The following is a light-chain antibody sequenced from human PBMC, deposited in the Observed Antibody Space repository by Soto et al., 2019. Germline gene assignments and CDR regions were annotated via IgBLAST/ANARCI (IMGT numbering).Light chain of an antibody. CDR1: QSVSSN. J-gene: IGKJ2*01. CDR3: QQYNNWPHT. V-gene: IGKV3-15*01. Sequence: EIVMTQSPATLSVSPGERATLSCRASQSVSSNLAWYQQKPDQAPRLLIYGASTRATGIPATLSGSGSGTEFTLTISSLQYEDFAVYYCQQYNNWPHTFGQGTKLEIK. CDR2: GAS.